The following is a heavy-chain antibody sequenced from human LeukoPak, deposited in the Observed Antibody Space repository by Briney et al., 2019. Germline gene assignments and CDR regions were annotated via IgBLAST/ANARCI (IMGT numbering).Heavy chain of an antibody. V-gene: IGHV3-23*01. CDR1: GFTFSSFA. CDR2: ISDSGDEP. Sequence: PGGSLRLSCAAPGFTFSSFAMNWVGQIPGKGRGWVSGISDSGDEPYYAASVRGRFTISRDNSKNTLYLQMKSLGGDDTALYYCAKCWRVVSGNWYLSFDSWGQGTLVTVSS. D-gene: IGHD6-13*01. J-gene: IGHJ4*02. CDR3: AKCWRVVSGNWYLSFDS.